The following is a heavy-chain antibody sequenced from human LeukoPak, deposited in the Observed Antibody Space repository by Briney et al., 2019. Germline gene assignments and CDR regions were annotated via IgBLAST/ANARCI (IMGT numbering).Heavy chain of an antibody. CDR2: ISGSGGST. Sequence: GGSLRLSCAASGFTFSDYAMSWVRQAPGEGLEWVSAISGSGGSTYYADSVKGRFTISRDNSKNTLYLQMNSLRAEDTAVYYCAKNSGSYDLHYWGQGTLVTVSS. D-gene: IGHD1-26*01. J-gene: IGHJ4*02. V-gene: IGHV3-23*01. CDR3: AKNSGSYDLHY. CDR1: GFTFSDYA.